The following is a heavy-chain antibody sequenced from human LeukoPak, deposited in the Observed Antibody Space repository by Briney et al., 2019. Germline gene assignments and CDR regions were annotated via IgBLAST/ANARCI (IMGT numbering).Heavy chain of an antibody. CDR1: GFTFSSYS. D-gene: IGHD2-15*01. CDR2: ISSSSSYI. V-gene: IGHV3-21*01. J-gene: IGHJ4*02. CDR3: ARDRPDCSGGSCHHPFDY. Sequence: GGSLRLSCAASGFTFSSYSMNWVRQAPGKGLEWVSSISSSSSYIYYADSVKGRFTIPRDNAKNSLYLQMNSLRAEDTAVYYCARDRPDCSGGSCHHPFDYWGQGTLVTVSS.